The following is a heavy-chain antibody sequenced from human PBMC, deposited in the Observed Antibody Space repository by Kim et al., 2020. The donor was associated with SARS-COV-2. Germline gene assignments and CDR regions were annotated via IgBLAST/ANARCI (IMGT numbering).Heavy chain of an antibody. CDR3: ARIGDY. V-gene: IGHV5-51*01. J-gene: IGHJ4*02. D-gene: IGHD2-15*01. Sequence: YPGKSANRYSPSFQGQVTIAADKSISTAYLQWSSLKASDTAMYYCARIGDYWGQGTLVTVSS. CDR2: YPGKSAN.